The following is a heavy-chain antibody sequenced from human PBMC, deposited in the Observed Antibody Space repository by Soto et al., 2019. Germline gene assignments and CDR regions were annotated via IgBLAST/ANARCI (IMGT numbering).Heavy chain of an antibody. J-gene: IGHJ4*02. CDR1: GGSISSGNYY. V-gene: IGHV4-30-4*01. CDR3: ATMGTPVTGLYYFDY. D-gene: IGHD4-17*01. CDR2: ISYSGTT. Sequence: PSETLSLTCTVSGGSISSGNYYWSWIRKPPGKGLEWIGFISYSGTTHYSASLRSRVSISVDTSKNQFSLDLSSVTAADTAVYYCATMGTPVTGLYYFDYWGQGTPVTVSS.